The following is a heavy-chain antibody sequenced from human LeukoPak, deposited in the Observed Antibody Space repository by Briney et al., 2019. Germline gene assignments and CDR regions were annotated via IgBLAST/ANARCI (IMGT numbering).Heavy chain of an antibody. Sequence: NPSETLSLTCTVSGGSISSYYWSWIRQPPGKGLEWVGSIYYGGSTNYNPSLKSRGNISVDTSKNQFSLKLSSVTAADTAVYYCARGYYDFDYWGQGTLVTVSS. CDR2: IYYGGST. D-gene: IGHD3-3*01. CDR3: ARGYYDFDY. J-gene: IGHJ4*02. CDR1: GGSISSYY. V-gene: IGHV4-59*01.